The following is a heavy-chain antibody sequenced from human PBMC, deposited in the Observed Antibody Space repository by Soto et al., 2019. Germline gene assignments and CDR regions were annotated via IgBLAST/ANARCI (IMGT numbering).Heavy chain of an antibody. CDR2: ISYVGSYT. CDR1: GFSFSTYG. D-gene: IGHD3-9*01. CDR3: AKDELRYFDWTFDDGFDS. Sequence: QVQLVESGGGVVQPGRSLRLSCAASGFSFSTYGMHWVRQAPGKGLEWVALISYVGSYTYYADSVKGRFTISRDNSKNTLFLQMNSLRPEDTALYYCAKDELRYFDWTFDDGFDSWGHGTMVTVSS. J-gene: IGHJ3*02. V-gene: IGHV3-30*18.